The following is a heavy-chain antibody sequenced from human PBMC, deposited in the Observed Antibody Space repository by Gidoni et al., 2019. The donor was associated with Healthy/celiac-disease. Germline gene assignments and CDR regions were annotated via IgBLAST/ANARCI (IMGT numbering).Heavy chain of an antibody. CDR3: ARQPPYNWNDLYFDY. D-gene: IGHD1-1*01. CDR1: GYTFTSYG. Sequence: QVQLVQSGAEVKKPGASVKVSCKASGYTFTSYGIRWVRQAPGQGLEWMGWISAYNGNTNYAQKLQGRVTMTTDTSTSTAYMELRSLRSDDTAVYYCARQPPYNWNDLYFDYWGQGTLVTVSS. V-gene: IGHV1-18*01. CDR2: ISAYNGNT. J-gene: IGHJ4*02.